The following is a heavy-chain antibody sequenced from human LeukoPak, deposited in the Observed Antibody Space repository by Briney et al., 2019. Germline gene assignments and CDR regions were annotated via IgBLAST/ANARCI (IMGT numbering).Heavy chain of an antibody. V-gene: IGHV3-30*03. Sequence: PGGSLRLSCAASGFTFSSYGMHWVRQAPGKGLEWVAVISYDGDAKYYADSVKGRFTISRDNSKNNLYLQMNSLGAKDTAVYFCARGRVTMVRDMHQWGRGTLVTVSS. D-gene: IGHD3-10*01. CDR1: GFTFSSYG. CDR3: ARGRVTMVRDMHQ. J-gene: IGHJ4*02. CDR2: ISYDGDAK.